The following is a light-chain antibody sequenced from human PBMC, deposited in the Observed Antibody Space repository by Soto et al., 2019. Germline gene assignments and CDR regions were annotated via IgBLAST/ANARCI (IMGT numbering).Light chain of an antibody. V-gene: IGKV3D-7*01. CDR1: QFMSSNY. Sequence: EIVMTQFPATLSFSPGDRVTLSCRASQFMSSNYLSWYQQKPGQAXRLLIYGASTRATGIPDRFSGSGSETDLTITISSLQPEDFEVYYCQQDYNLPWTFGHGTKVDIK. CDR2: GAS. J-gene: IGKJ1*01. CDR3: QQDYNLPWT.